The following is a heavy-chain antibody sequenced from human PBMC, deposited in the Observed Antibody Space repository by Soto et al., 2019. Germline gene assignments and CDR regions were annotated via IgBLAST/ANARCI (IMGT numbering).Heavy chain of an antibody. J-gene: IGHJ4*02. D-gene: IGHD2-21*01. CDR2: IWYDGSNK. CDR1: GFTFSSYG. Sequence: GGSLRLSCAASGFTFSSYGMHGVRQAPGKGLEWVAVIWYDGSNKYYADSVKGRFTISRDNSKNTLYLQMNSLRAEDTAVYYCAREPRYSVSDYWGQGTLVTVSS. V-gene: IGHV3-33*01. CDR3: AREPRYSVSDY.